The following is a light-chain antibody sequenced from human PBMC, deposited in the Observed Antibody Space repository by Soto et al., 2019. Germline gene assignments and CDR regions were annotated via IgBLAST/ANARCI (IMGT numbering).Light chain of an antibody. V-gene: IGKV1-39*01. CDR3: QEGYDTGT. J-gene: IGKJ1*01. Sequence: DIQMTQSPSSLSASVGDRVSITCRASQNIARHLNWYQQKPGKAPKLLIYTASNLRGGLPSRFSGSGSATDFTLTSRSLQPFDFATSYCQEGYDTGTVGRGTKVDLK. CDR1: QNIARH. CDR2: TAS.